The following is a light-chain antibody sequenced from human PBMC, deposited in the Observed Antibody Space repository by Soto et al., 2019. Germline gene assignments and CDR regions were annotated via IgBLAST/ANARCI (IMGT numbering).Light chain of an antibody. Sequence: QSALTQPASVSGSPGQSIIISCTGTSSDVGSYNFVSWYQQHPGKAPKLMIYEVSKRPSGVSNRFSGSKSGNTASLTISGLQPEDAAYYYCCSSAGNRGVFGGGTKLTVL. CDR3: CSSAGNRGV. J-gene: IGLJ3*02. CDR1: SSDVGSYNF. CDR2: EVS. V-gene: IGLV2-23*02.